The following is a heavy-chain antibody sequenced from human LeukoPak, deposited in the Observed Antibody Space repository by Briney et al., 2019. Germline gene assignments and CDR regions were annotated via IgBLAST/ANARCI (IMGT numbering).Heavy chain of an antibody. V-gene: IGHV3-15*01. Sequence: NPGGSLRLSCAASGFTFSNAWMSWVRQAPGKGLEWVGRIKSKTDGGTTDYAAPVKGRFTISRDDSKNTLFLQMNSLKTEDTAVYYCARDTSGIPGYWGQGTLVTVSS. CDR3: ARDTSGIPGY. D-gene: IGHD3-10*01. CDR2: IKSKTDGGTT. J-gene: IGHJ4*02. CDR1: GFTFSNAW.